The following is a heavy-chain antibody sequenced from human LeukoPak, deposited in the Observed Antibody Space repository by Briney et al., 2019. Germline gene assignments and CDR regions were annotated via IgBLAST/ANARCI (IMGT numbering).Heavy chain of an antibody. J-gene: IGHJ4*02. Sequence: SETLSLTCTVSGDSISNYYWSWIRQTPGKGLEWIGYIHTSGSTYYNPSLKSRVTISVDTSKNQFSLKLSSVTAADTAVYYCERGYYDTSAYSNPFDFWGQGTLVTVSS. CDR1: GDSISNYY. V-gene: IGHV4-4*09. D-gene: IGHD3-22*01. CDR2: IHTSGST. CDR3: ERGYYDTSAYSNPFDF.